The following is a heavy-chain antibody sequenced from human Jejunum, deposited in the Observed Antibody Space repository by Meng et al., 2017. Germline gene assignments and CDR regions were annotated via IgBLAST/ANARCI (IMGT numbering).Heavy chain of an antibody. CDR3: VRDGPNWFDQ. CDR2: INSDGTGT. J-gene: IGHJ5*02. Sequence: SLNTSCASSGFTFSGYWMHWFRQGTGRRVGWLSHINSDGTGTSYAESVRGRFTISSDNAKNTLYLQMNSLTVEDTAVYYCVRDGPNWFDQWGQGTLVTVSS. CDR1: GFTFSGYW. V-gene: IGHV3-74*01.